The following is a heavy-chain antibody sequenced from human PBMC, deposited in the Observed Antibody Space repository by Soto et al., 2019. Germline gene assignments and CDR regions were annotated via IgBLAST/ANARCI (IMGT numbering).Heavy chain of an antibody. CDR3: AHRVLRTVFGLVTTAAIYFDF. Sequence: QITLNESGPTQVKPRQTLTLTCTFSGFSLTTSGVGVGWIRQSPGKAPEWLALIYWDDDKRDSPSLKSRLTITQDTSQNQVVLTMADLDPADTATYYCAHRVLRTVFGLVTTAAIYFDFWGQGTPVAVSS. V-gene: IGHV2-5*02. CDR1: GFSLTTSGVG. D-gene: IGHD3-3*01. J-gene: IGHJ4*02. CDR2: IYWDDDK.